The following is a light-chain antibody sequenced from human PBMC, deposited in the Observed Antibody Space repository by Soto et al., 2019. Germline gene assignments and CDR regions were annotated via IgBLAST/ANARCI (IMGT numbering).Light chain of an antibody. CDR2: WAT. V-gene: IGKV4-1*01. Sequence: DIVMTQSPDSLAVSLGERATINCKSSQSVLYSSNNKNYFAWYQQRPGQPPNLLIYWATTRESGVPDRFSGSGSGTDFTLTITSLQAEDVAVYYCQQYESTPPTFGQGTKLEIK. CDR1: QSVLYSSNNKNY. J-gene: IGKJ2*01. CDR3: QQYESTPPT.